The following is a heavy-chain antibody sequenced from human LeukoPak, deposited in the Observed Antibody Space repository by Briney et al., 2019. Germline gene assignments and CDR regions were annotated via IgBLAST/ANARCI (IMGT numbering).Heavy chain of an antibody. D-gene: IGHD3-22*01. CDR1: GFTFSSHI. CDR3: ARGAYYYED. Sequence: GGSLRLSCAASGFTFSSHIMNWVRQAPGKGLEWVSYISSSSSTIYYADSVKGRFTISRDNAKNSLYLQMNGLRAEDTAVYYCARGAYYYEDWGQGTLVTVSS. V-gene: IGHV3-48*01. J-gene: IGHJ4*02. CDR2: ISSSSSTI.